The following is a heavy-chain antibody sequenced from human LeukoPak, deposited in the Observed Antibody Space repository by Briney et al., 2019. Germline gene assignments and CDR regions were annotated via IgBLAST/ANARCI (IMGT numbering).Heavy chain of an antibody. D-gene: IGHD1-26*01. J-gene: IGHJ5*02. V-gene: IGHV3-48*03. CDR3: ARGGSYYGPYNWFDP. Sequence: PGGSLRLSCAASGFTFSSYEMNWFRQAPGKGLEWVSYISSSGSTIYYADSVKGRFTISRDNAKNSLYLQMNSLRAEDTAVYYCARGGSYYGPYNWFDPWGQGTLVTVSS. CDR2: ISSSGSTI. CDR1: GFTFSSYE.